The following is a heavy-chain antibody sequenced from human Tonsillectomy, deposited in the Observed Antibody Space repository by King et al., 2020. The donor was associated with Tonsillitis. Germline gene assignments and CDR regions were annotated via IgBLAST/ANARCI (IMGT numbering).Heavy chain of an antibody. Sequence: VQLVESGGGLVQPGRSLRLSCAASGFTFDDYAMHWVRQAPGKGLEWVSGISWNSGSIGYADSVKGRFTISRDNAKNSLYLQMNSLRAEDTALYYCAKGLGSASNGPFDYWGQGTLVTVSS. D-gene: IGHD6-6*01. CDR3: AKGLGSASNGPFDY. CDR2: ISWNSGSI. J-gene: IGHJ4*02. CDR1: GFTFDDYA. V-gene: IGHV3-9*01.